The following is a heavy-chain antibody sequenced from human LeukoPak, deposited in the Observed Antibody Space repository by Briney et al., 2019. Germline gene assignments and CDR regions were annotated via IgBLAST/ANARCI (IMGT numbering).Heavy chain of an antibody. Sequence: PGGSLRLSCAASGFTFSNYAMSWVRQAPGQGLDWVSAISDTGVTAYYADSVKGRFTISRDNSKSTLYLQMNYLRAEDTAVYYCARDSGYYYYGMDVWGQGTTVTVSS. CDR2: ISDTGVTA. CDR3: ARDSGYYYYGMDV. V-gene: IGHV3-23*01. CDR1: GFTFSNYA. J-gene: IGHJ6*02.